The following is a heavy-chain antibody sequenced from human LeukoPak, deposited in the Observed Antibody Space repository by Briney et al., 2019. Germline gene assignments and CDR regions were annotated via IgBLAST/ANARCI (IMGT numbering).Heavy chain of an antibody. Sequence: ASVKVSCKASSYSFNRYGTSWVRQAPGQGLEWVGWISGYNGNTNYAQKFLGRVSMTADTPTSTAYMELRSLTSDDTAVYYCARSGRGTYYYFDLWGQGTLVTVSS. CDR1: SYSFNRYG. V-gene: IGHV1-18*01. J-gene: IGHJ4*02. D-gene: IGHD5-12*01. CDR3: ARSGRGTYYYFDL. CDR2: ISGYNGNT.